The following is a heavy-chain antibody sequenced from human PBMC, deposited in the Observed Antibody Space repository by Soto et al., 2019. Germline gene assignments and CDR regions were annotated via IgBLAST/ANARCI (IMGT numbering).Heavy chain of an antibody. CDR2: IYPGDADT. CDR3: ARRSVPPHCSGGGCFHNWFAV. V-gene: IGHV5-51*01. D-gene: IGHD2-15*01. J-gene: IGHJ5*02. CDR1: GYNFNTYW. Sequence: GESLKISCKGSGYNFNTYWIGWVRQMPGKGLEWMGIIYPGDADTKYSPSFQGQVTISVDKSISTAYLQWSSLKASDTAMYYCARRSVPPHCSGGGCFHNWFAVWRQGTLVTVSS.